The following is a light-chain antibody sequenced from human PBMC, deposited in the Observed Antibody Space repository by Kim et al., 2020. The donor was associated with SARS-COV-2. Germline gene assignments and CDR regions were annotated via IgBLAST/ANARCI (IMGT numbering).Light chain of an antibody. CDR1: TGAVTNAYW. CDR2: ETN. J-gene: IGLJ3*02. CDR3: LLFYRGSWV. Sequence: QTVVTKEPSLTVFPGGTVTLTCASSTGAVTNAYWPNWFQQKPGQPPRALIYETNSRHPWTPARFSASLLGGQAALTLSGAQPENEAEYYCLLFYRGSWVFGGGTKLTVL. V-gene: IGLV7-43*01.